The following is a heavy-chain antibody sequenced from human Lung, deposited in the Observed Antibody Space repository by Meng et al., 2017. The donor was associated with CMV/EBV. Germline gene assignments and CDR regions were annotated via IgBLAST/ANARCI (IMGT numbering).Heavy chain of an antibody. CDR1: GFTFSSYG. CDR2: IRYDGSNK. V-gene: IGHV3-30*02. J-gene: IGHJ6*02. D-gene: IGHD3-10*01. CDR3: AKDAGVRPGVPGWDGMDV. Sequence: GESXKISCAASGFTFSSYGMHWVRQAPGKGLEWVAFIRYDGSNKYYADSVKGRFTISRDNSKNTLYLQMNSLRAEDTAVYYCAKDAGVRPGVPGWDGMDVWGQGTTVTVSS.